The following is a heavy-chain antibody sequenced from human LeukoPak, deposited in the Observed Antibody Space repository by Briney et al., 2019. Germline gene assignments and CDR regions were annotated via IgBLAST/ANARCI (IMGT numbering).Heavy chain of an antibody. CDR2: ISSSSSYI. CDR1: GLTFSSYS. D-gene: IGHD4-17*01. J-gene: IGHJ5*02. CDR3: ARSPTTVTPYWFDP. V-gene: IGHV3-21*01. Sequence: GGPLRLSWPPSGLTFSSYSMNWVGQAPGKGREWASSISSSSSYIYYADSVKGRFTISRDNAKNSLYLQMNSLRAEDTAVYYCARSPTTVTPYWFDPWGQGALVTVSS.